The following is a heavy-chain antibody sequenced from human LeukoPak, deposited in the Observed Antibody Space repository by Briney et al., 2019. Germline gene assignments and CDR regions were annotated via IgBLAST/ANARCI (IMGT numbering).Heavy chain of an antibody. V-gene: IGHV4-39*07. CDR3: ARVGDLFRAHRVRGLSPDFYYMDV. J-gene: IGHJ6*03. CDR2: IYYSGST. D-gene: IGHD3-10*01. Sequence: SETLSLTCTVSGGSISSSSYYWGWIRQPPGKGLEWIGSIYYSGSTYYNPSLKSRVTISVDTSKNQFSLKLSSVTAADTGVYYCARVGDLFRAHRVRGLSPDFYYMDVWGNGTTVTVSS. CDR1: GGSISSSSYY.